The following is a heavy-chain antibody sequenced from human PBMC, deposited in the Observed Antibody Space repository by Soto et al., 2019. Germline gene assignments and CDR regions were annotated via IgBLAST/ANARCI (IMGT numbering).Heavy chain of an antibody. D-gene: IGHD2-8*01. Sequence: QITLKESGPTLVKPTQTLTLTCTFSGFSLSTRGVGVGWIRQPPGKALEWLALIYWDDDKRYSPSLKTRLTINQDTSQNPVVLTMTNMDPVDKATYFFAHIGVRRWFDFWGQGTLVTVSS. CDR2: IYWDDDK. J-gene: IGHJ4*02. CDR3: AHIGVRRWFDF. V-gene: IGHV2-5*02. CDR1: GFSLSTRGVG.